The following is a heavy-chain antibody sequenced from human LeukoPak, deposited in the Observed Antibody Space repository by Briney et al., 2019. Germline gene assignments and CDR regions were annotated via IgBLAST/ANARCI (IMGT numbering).Heavy chain of an antibody. CDR1: GFTVSSNY. V-gene: IGHV3-53*01. J-gene: IGHJ4*02. Sequence: PGGSLRLSCAASGFTVSSNYMSWVRQAPGKGLEWVSVIYSDGTTYYGDSVKGRFASSRDSSKNTLYLQMDSLRAEDTAMYYCARREISGYYLSWGQGTLVTVSS. CDR2: IYSDGTT. CDR3: ARREISGYYLS. D-gene: IGHD3-22*01.